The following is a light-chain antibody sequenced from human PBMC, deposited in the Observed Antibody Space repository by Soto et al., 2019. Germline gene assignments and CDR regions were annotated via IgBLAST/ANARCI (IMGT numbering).Light chain of an antibody. V-gene: IGLV1-47*01. CDR3: AAWDDSLSGWV. CDR2: KNI. J-gene: IGLJ3*02. CDR1: SSNIGSHY. Sequence: QSVLTQSPSASGTPGQRVTISCSGSSSNIGSHYVYWYQHLPGTASKLLINKNIQRPSGVPDLFSGSKSGTSASLAISGLRSEDDGDYYRAAWDDSLSGWVFGGGTKLTVL.